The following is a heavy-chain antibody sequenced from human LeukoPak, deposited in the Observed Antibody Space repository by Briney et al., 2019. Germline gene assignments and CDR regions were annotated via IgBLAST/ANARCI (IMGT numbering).Heavy chain of an antibody. Sequence: SVKVSCKASGYTFTGYYIHWVRQAPGQGLEWMGGIIPIFGTANYAQKFQGRVTITADESTSTAYMELSSLRSEDTAVYYCATVVVVAARYYYYYMDVWGKGTTVTISS. J-gene: IGHJ6*03. CDR1: GYTFTGYY. CDR2: IIPIFGTA. V-gene: IGHV1-69*13. D-gene: IGHD2-15*01. CDR3: ATVVVVAARYYYYYMDV.